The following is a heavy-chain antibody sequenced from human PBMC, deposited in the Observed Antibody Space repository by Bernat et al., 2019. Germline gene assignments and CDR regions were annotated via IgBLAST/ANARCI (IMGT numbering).Heavy chain of an antibody. J-gene: IGHJ3*01. Sequence: EVQLLESGGGLEQPGGSLRLSCAASGFTFSTYAMSWVRQAPGKGLEWVSGISGDIGSTYYADSVTGRFTISRDNSKSTLYLQMKSLRAEDTAVYYCARRLSFSVWDVFDVWGQGTTVTVSS. CDR2: ISGDIGST. CDR3: ARRLSFSVWDVFDV. V-gene: IGHV3-23*01. D-gene: IGHD5/OR15-5a*01. CDR1: GFTFSTYA.